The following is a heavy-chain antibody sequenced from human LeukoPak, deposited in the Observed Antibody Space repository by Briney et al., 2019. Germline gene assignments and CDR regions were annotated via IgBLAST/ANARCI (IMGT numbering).Heavy chain of an antibody. J-gene: IGHJ4*02. CDR2: ISSSRSYI. CDR3: AIMPYDSSGYSQY. V-gene: IGHV3-21*01. CDR1: GFTFSSYS. Sequence: GGSLRLSCAASGFTFSSYSMNWVRQAPGKGLEWVSSISSSRSYIYYADSVRGRFTISRDNAKNSLFLQMNSLRAGDTAVYYCAIMPYDSSGYSQYWGQGTLVTVSS. D-gene: IGHD3-22*01.